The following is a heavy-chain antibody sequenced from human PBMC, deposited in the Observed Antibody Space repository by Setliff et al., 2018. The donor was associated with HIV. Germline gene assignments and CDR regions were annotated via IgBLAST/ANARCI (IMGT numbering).Heavy chain of an antibody. D-gene: IGHD2-21*02. CDR2: IYYSGST. CDR3: ARGQGCGGGCHYAFEM. J-gene: IGHJ3*02. CDR1: GGSISSSSYY. Sequence: SETLSLTCTVSGGSISSSSYYWGWIRQPPGKGLEWIGSIYYSGSTYYNPSRKSRVTISVDTSKNQFSLKLSSVTAADTAGYYCARGQGCGGGCHYAFEMWGQGTMVT. V-gene: IGHV4-39*01.